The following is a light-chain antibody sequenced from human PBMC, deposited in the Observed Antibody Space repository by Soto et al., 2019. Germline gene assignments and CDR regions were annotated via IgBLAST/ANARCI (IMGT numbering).Light chain of an antibody. CDR3: HHYGNSPKT. J-gene: IGKJ1*01. CDR2: GAS. CDR1: QSFSSNY. Sequence: EIVLTQSPGTLSLSPGDRATISCRASQSFSSNYLDWYQQKHGQAPRLLIHGASTRATGTPDRCSGSGSGTDFNLTISRLEPEDFAVDYCHHYGNSPKTFVQGTK. V-gene: IGKV3-20*01.